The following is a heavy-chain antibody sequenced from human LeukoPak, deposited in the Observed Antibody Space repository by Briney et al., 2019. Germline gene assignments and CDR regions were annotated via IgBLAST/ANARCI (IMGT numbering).Heavy chain of an antibody. V-gene: IGHV4-39*01. J-gene: IGHJ4*02. CDR2: IYSSGST. D-gene: IGHD1-26*01. CDR3: AKSGGYGLTDY. Sequence: SETLSLTCTVSGASISGSGYYWGWIRQPPGKGLEWIGSIYSSGSTYYNASLQSRVTISIETSKNQISLRLNSVTAADTAMYYCAKSGGYGLTDYWGQGTLVTVSS. CDR1: GASISGSGYY.